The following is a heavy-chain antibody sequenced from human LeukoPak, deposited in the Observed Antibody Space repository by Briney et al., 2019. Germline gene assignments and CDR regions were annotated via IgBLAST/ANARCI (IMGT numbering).Heavy chain of an antibody. CDR3: AGMWLSLTPNDY. Sequence: PGRSLRLSCTGSGFTFGDSAMSWVRQAPGKGLEWVSAISGSGGSTYYADSVKGRFTISRDNSKNTLYLQMNSLRAEDTAVYYCAGMWLSLTPNDYWGQGTLVTVSS. D-gene: IGHD5-12*01. CDR2: ISGSGGST. J-gene: IGHJ4*02. V-gene: IGHV3-23*01. CDR1: GFTFGDSA.